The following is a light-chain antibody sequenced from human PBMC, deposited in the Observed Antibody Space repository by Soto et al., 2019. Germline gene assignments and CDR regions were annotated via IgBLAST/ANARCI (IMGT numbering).Light chain of an antibody. CDR3: QPYNSLWT. CDR2: KAS. J-gene: IGKJ1*01. CDR1: QSISIW. Sequence: DIQMTQSPSTLSASVGDRVTITCRASQSISIWLAWYQQKPGKDPKLLIYKASSLESGVPSRFSGSGSGTEFTLTISSLQPDDFATYDCQPYNSLWTFGQGTKVEIK. V-gene: IGKV1-5*03.